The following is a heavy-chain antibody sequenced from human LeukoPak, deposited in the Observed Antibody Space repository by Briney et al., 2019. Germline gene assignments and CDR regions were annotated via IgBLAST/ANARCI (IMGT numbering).Heavy chain of an antibody. Sequence: GGSLRLSCAASGFTFSSYWMHWVRQAPGKGLVWVSRINSDGSSTSYADSVKGRFTIPRDNAKNTLYLQMNSLRAEDTAVYYCARESSVGAHKAFDYWGQGTLVTVSS. CDR3: ARESSVGAHKAFDY. CDR1: GFTFSSYW. V-gene: IGHV3-74*01. D-gene: IGHD1-26*01. CDR2: INSDGSST. J-gene: IGHJ4*02.